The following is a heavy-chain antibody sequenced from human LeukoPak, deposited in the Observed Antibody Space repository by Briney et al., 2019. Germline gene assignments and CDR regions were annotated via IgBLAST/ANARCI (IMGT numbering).Heavy chain of an antibody. J-gene: IGHJ6*03. CDR1: GGSISSYS. V-gene: IGHV4-59*12. CDR2: IYYSGTT. Sequence: SETLSLTCTVSGGSISSYSWTWIRQPPGKGLECIGHIYYSGTTYYNPSLKSRVTISPDPSKNQFSLRLTSVTAADTAVYYCARGSSSWLDYYIDVWAKGTTVTVSS. CDR3: ARGSSSWLDYYIDV. D-gene: IGHD6-13*01.